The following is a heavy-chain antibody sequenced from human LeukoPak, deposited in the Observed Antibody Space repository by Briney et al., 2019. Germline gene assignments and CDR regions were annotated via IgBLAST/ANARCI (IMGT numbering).Heavy chain of an antibody. J-gene: IGHJ6*03. CDR2: IRYDGSIK. Sequence: GGSLRLSCTASGFTFSNYGINWVRQAPGKGLEWVAYIRYDGSIKYYADSVKGRFTISRDNSKNTLNLQMNSLRAEDTAVYYCAKDRAYMDVWGKGTTVTVSS. D-gene: IGHD5-24*01. CDR3: AKDRAYMDV. CDR1: GFTFSNYG. V-gene: IGHV3-30*02.